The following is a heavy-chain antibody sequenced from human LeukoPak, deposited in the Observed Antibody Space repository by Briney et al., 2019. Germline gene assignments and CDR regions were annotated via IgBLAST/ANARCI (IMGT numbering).Heavy chain of an antibody. CDR3: ARSVSWGLLVRDDAFDI. CDR2: IHYSGST. CDR1: GGSFSSYY. V-gene: IGHV4-59*08. J-gene: IGHJ3*02. Sequence: SETLSLTCRVSGGSFSSYYWSWIRQTPGKGLEWIGYIHYSGSTNYNPSLKSRVTTSVDTSKKQFSLKLRSVTAADTAVYYCARSVSWGLLVRDDAFDIWGQGTMVTVSS. D-gene: IGHD2-21*01.